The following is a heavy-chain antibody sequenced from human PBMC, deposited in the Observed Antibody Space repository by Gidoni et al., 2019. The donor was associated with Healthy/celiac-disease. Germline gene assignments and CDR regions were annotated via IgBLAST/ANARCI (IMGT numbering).Heavy chain of an antibody. D-gene: IGHD3-3*01. CDR1: GGSFSGYY. V-gene: IGHV4-34*01. CDR3: ARGLRFFYGMDI. Sequence: QVQLQQWGAGLLKPSETLSPTCAVYGGSFSGYYGSWIRQPPGKGLEWIGEINHSGSTNYNPSLKSRVTISVDTSKNQFSLKLGSVTAADTAVYYCARGLRFFYGMDIWGQGTTVTVSS. CDR2: INHSGST. J-gene: IGHJ6*02.